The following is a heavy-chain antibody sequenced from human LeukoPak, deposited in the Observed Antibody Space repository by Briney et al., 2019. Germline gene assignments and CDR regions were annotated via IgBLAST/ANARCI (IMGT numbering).Heavy chain of an antibody. CDR1: GFSFKDYN. CDR2: ISGSGYST. J-gene: IGHJ5*02. Sequence: GGSLRLSCAASGFSFKDYNMHWARQAPGKGLEWVSSISGSGYSTSYADSVKGRFTISRDNSKNTLYLQMNRPRAEDTAVYYCAKAQGDYYYDSSGYYDWFDPWGQGTLVTVSS. V-gene: IGHV3-23*01. CDR3: AKAQGDYYYDSSGYYDWFDP. D-gene: IGHD3-22*01.